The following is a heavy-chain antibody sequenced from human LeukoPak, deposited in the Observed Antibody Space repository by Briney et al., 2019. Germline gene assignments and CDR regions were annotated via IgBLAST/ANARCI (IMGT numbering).Heavy chain of an antibody. J-gene: IGHJ4*02. CDR2: ISSSGSTI. V-gene: IGHV3-11*04. CDR1: GFTFSGYY. Sequence: GGSLRLSCAASGFTFSGYYMSWIRQAPGKGLEWVSYISSSGSTIYYADSVKGRFTISRDNAKNSLYLQMNSLRAEDTAVYYCARDARSSDFDYWGQGTLVTVSS. CDR3: ARDARSSDFDY. D-gene: IGHD6-6*01.